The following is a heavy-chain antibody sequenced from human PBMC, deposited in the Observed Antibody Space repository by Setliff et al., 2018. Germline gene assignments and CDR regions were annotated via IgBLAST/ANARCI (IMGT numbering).Heavy chain of an antibody. Sequence: PGGSLRLSCAASGFTFSDAWMNWVRQAPGKGLEWVGRIKSKADGGTADFAAPVKGRFTISRDNAKNSLYLQMNSLRAEDTAVYYCARAQLYNWNLRPMGAFDIWGQGTMVTVSS. CDR1: GFTFSDAW. D-gene: IGHD1-20*01. CDR2: IKSKADGGTA. V-gene: IGHV3-15*01. CDR3: ARAQLYNWNLRPMGAFDI. J-gene: IGHJ3*02.